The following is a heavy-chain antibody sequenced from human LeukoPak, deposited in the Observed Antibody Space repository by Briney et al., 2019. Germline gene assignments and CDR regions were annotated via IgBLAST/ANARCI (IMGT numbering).Heavy chain of an antibody. J-gene: IGHJ4*02. V-gene: IGHV3-9*01. CDR2: ISWNSGSI. Sequence: GGSLRLSCAASGSTFDDYAMHWVRQAPGKGLEWVSGISWNSGSIGYADSVKGRFTISRDNSKNTLYLQMDSLRGEDTAVYYCAKDFRIGYSAHFDYWGQGALVTVSS. CDR1: GSTFDDYA. D-gene: IGHD2-21*01. CDR3: AKDFRIGYSAHFDY.